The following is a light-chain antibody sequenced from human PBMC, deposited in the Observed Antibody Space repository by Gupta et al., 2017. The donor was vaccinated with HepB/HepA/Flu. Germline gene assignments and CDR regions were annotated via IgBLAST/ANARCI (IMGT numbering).Light chain of an antibody. CDR3: MQTLQTPRT. J-gene: IGKJ1*01. CDR2: LGS. CDR1: QSLQSNGYNY. Sequence: DIVMTQSPLSLPVTPGEPASISCRSSQSLQSNGYNYLDWYLQKPGQSPQLLIYLGSTRASGVPDRFSGSGSGTXFTLKIXRVDADDVGVYYCMQTLQTPRTFGXGTKVEIK. V-gene: IGKV2-28*01.